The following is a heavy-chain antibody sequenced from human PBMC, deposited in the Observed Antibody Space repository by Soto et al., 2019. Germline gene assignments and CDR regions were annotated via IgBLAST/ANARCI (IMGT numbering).Heavy chain of an antibody. CDR3: AKGSFSSSSPCYYYGMDV. CDR2: IYYSGST. V-gene: IGHV4-61*01. J-gene: IGHJ6*02. D-gene: IGHD6-6*01. CDR1: GASVSSGSYY. Sequence: PSETLSLTCTVPGASVSSGSYYWSWIRQPPGKGLEWIGYIYYSGSTNYNPFLKSRVTISVDTSKNQISLKLSSVPAADTAVYYCAKGSFSSSSPCYYYGMDVWGQGTTVTVSS.